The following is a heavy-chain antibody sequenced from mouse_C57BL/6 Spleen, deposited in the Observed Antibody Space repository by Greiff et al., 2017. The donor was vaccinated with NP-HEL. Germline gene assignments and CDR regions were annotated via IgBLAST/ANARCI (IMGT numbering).Heavy chain of an antibody. D-gene: IGHD2-3*01. Sequence: QVQLQQPGAELVRPGSSVKLSCKASGYTFTSYWMHWVKPRPIQGLEWIGNIDPSDSETHYNQKFKDKATLTVDKSSSTAYMQLSSLTSEDSAVYYCARRGDGYPYYYAMDYWGQGTSVTVSS. CDR1: GYTFTSYW. V-gene: IGHV1-52*01. CDR2: IDPSDSET. CDR3: ARRGDGYPYYYAMDY. J-gene: IGHJ4*01.